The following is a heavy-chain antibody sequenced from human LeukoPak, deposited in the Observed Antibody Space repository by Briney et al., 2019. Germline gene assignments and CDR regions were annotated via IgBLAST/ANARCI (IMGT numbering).Heavy chain of an antibody. CDR3: ARGVGSSWFDP. Sequence: ASVKVSCKTSGYTFTDFYMHWVRQAPGQGLEWMGWIDTKSGGTNYAQNFQGRVTMTRDTSISTAYMELSSLRSDDTAVYFCARGVGSSWFDPWGQGTLVTVSS. CDR1: GYTFTDFY. CDR2: IDTKSGGT. V-gene: IGHV1-2*02. D-gene: IGHD1-26*01. J-gene: IGHJ5*02.